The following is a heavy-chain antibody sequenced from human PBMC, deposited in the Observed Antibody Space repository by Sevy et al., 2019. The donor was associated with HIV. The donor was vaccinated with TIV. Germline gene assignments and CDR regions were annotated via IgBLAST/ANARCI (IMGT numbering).Heavy chain of an antibody. V-gene: IGHV3-30*04. CDR3: ARDAAEGPYSSSWYSNWLDP. CDR2: ISYDGSYK. D-gene: IGHD6-13*01. Sequence: GESLKISCAASGFAFNSYSLYWVRQPPGMGLEWVAAISYDGSYKYYADSVKGRFTISRDNSKNTLYLQMNSLRTEDTAVYYCARDAAEGPYSSSWYSNWLDPWGQGTLVTVSS. J-gene: IGHJ5*02. CDR1: GFAFNSYS.